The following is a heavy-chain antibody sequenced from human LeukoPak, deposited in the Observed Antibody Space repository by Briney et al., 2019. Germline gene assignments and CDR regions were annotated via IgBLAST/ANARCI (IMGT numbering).Heavy chain of an antibody. CDR3: ARSAITMVRGLIIRGWYFDL. CDR2: INHSGST. J-gene: IGHJ2*01. V-gene: IGHV4-34*01. Sequence: SETLSLTCAVYGGSFSGYYWSWIRQPPGKGLEWIGEINHSGSTNYNPSLKSRVTISVDTSKNQFSLKLSSVTAADTAMYYCARSAITMVRGLIIRGWYFDLWGRGTLVTVSS. D-gene: IGHD3-10*01. CDR1: GGSFSGYY.